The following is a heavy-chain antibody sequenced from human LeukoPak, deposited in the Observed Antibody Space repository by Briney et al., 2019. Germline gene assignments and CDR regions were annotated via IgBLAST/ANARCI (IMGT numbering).Heavy chain of an antibody. CDR2: IIPIFGTA. CDR1: GGTFSNYA. CDR3: AGGTSTFGVVIILDY. D-gene: IGHD3-3*01. J-gene: IGHJ4*02. V-gene: IGHV1-69*05. Sequence: GSSVKVSYKASGGTFSNYAISWVRQAPGQGLEWMGGIIPIFGTANYAQKFLGRVTITTDESTSTAYMELSSLRSEDTAVYYCAGGTSTFGVVIILDYWRQGTRVTVSS.